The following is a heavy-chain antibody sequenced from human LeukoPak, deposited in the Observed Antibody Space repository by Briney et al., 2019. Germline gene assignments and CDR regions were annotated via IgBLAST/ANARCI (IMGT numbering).Heavy chain of an antibody. D-gene: IGHD1-26*01. J-gene: IGHJ4*02. Sequence: GASVKVSCKASGYTFTSYGISWVRQAPGQGLEWMAWISPYNGNTKYAQKFQGRVTMTTDTSTSTAYMELRSLTSDDTAVYYCAREESIGSYQFLHDYWGQGTLVTVSS. CDR3: AREESIGSYQFLHDY. CDR2: ISPYNGNT. CDR1: GYTFTSYG. V-gene: IGHV1-18*01.